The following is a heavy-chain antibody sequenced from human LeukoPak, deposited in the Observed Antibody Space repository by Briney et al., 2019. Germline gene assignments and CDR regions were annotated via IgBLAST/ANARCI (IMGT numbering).Heavy chain of an antibody. CDR3: ARISQSSGGFYY. CDR1: GGSISNSGGFY. V-gene: IGHV4-31*02. CDR2: ISYRGST. Sequence: PSQTLSLTCTVSGGSISNSGGFYWSWIRQHPGNGLEWIGFISYRGSTYHNPSLKSRVSMSVDTSRSQFSLRLTSVTDEDTAVYYCARISQSSGGFYYWGQGSLVTGSS. D-gene: IGHD2-15*01. J-gene: IGHJ4*02.